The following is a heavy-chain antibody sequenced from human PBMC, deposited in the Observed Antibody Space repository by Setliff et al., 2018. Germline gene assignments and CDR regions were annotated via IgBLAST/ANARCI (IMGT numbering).Heavy chain of an antibody. CDR2: IKQDGSEK. CDR3: ANYYYDSSGYDHGMDV. Sequence: GGSVRLSCAASGFTFSSYWMSWVRQAPGKGLEWVANIKQDGSEKYYVDSVKGRFTISRDNAKNSLYLQMNSLRAEDTAVYYCANYYYDSSGYDHGMDVWGQGTTVTVSS. V-gene: IGHV3-7*01. CDR1: GFTFSSYW. J-gene: IGHJ6*02. D-gene: IGHD3-22*01.